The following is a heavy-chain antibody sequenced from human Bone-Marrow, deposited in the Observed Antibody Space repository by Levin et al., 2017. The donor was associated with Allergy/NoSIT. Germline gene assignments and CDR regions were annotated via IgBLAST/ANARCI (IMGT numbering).Heavy chain of an antibody. D-gene: IGHD3-16*01. J-gene: IGHJ3*02. CDR2: VYAGDSDT. Sequence: LGESLKISCQGSGYTFSKYWIAWVRQMPGKGLEWMGFVYAGDSDTTYSPSFEGQVTMSADKSISTAYLQWSSLKASDTAMYFCARRNPDYGDASDIWGQGTMVTVSS. CDR1: GYTFSKYW. V-gene: IGHV5-51*01. CDR3: ARRNPDYGDASDI.